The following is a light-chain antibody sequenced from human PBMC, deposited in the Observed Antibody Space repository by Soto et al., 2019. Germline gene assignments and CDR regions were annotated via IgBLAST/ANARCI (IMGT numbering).Light chain of an antibody. CDR1: GDTIASNY. CDR2: EDT. CDR3: QSYNNGNWV. Sequence: LTQPHSVSASPGKTVTISCTGSGDTIASNYVQWYQQFPGSAPSTIIFEDTQRASGIPDRFSGSIDSSSNSASLTISGLTTEDEADYYCQSYNNGNWVFGGGTKVTVL. J-gene: IGLJ3*02. V-gene: IGLV6-57*02.